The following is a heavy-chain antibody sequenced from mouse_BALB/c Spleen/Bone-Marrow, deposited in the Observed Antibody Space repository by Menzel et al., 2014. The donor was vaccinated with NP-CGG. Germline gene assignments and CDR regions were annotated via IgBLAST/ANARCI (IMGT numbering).Heavy chain of an antibody. D-gene: IGHD1-1*01. J-gene: IGHJ1*01. CDR2: INPYNGAT. Sequence: EVKLQESGPDLVKPGASVKISCKASGYSFTGYYMHWVKQSHVKSLEWIGRINPYNGATSYNQNFKDKASLTVDKSSSTAYMELHSLTSEDSAVYYCAPHYYGSSYWYFDVWGAGTTVTGSS. CDR3: APHYYGSSYWYFDV. CDR1: GYSFTGYY. V-gene: IGHV1-31*01.